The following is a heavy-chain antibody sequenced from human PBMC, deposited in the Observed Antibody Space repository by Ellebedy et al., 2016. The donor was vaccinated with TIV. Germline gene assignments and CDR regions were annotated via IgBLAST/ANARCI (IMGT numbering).Heavy chain of an antibody. D-gene: IGHD6-13*01. Sequence: PGGSLRLSCAASGFKFSSYAINWVSQAPGKGLEWVSSISSTTSYIYYADSVKGRFTISRDNAKNSVSLQMSSLRAEDTAVYYWASSPTPDPSQLEFDYWGQGTLVTVSS. V-gene: IGHV3-21*01. CDR3: ASSPTPDPSQLEFDY. J-gene: IGHJ4*02. CDR2: ISSTTSYI. CDR1: GFKFSSYA.